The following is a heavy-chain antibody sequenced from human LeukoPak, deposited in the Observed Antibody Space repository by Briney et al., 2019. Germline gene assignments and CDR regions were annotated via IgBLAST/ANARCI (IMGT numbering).Heavy chain of an antibody. J-gene: IGHJ5*02. V-gene: IGHV1-46*01. CDR1: GYTFTGYY. Sequence: ASVKVSCKASGYTFTGYYMHWVRQAPGQGPEWMGVISPSGGSTIYAQKLQGRVTMTRDMPTSTVYMELSSLRSEDTAVYYCARALPHRRLMDTTMEQHWFDPWGQGTLVTVSS. CDR2: ISPSGGST. D-gene: IGHD5-18*01. CDR3: ARALPHRRLMDTTMEQHWFDP.